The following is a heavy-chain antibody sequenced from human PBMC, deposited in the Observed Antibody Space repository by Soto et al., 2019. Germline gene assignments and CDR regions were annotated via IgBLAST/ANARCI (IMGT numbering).Heavy chain of an antibody. CDR2: IIPIFGTA. J-gene: IGHJ5*02. CDR3: ARAIVGPTTTGWLDP. Sequence: SVNVSCKASGGTFRRYAISWLRQAPGQGLEWMGGIIPIFGTANYAQKFQGRVTITADESTSTAYMELSSLRFEDTAVYYCARAIVGPTTTGWLDPWGQGTLVTVSS. V-gene: IGHV1-69*13. D-gene: IGHD1-26*01. CDR1: GGTFRRYA.